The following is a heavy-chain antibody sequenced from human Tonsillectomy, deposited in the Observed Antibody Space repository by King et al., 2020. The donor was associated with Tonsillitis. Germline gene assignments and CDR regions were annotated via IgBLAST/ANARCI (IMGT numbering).Heavy chain of an antibody. V-gene: IGHV3-30-3*01. CDR3: ARRDGALDYYYYGMDV. CDR2: ISFDGTYK. Sequence: VQLVESGGGVVQPGRSLRLSCASSGFTLSSYAMHWVRQAPGKGLEWEAAISFDGTYKSYADSVKGRFPISRDNSKNTVYLQMNSLRAEDTAVYYCARRDGALDYYYYGMDVWGQGTTVTVSS. J-gene: IGHJ6*02. D-gene: IGHD2-21*02. CDR1: GFTLSSYA.